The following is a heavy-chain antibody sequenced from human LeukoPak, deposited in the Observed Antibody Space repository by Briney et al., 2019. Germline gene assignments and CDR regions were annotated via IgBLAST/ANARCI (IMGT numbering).Heavy chain of an antibody. J-gene: IGHJ4*02. CDR2: INAGNGNT. D-gene: IGHD3-3*01. Sequence: ASVKVSCKASGYTFTSYAMHWVRQAPGQRLEWMGWINAGNGNTKYSQKFQGRVTITRDTSASTAYMELSSLRSEDTAVYYCARVGYDFWSGYENFDYWGQGTLATVSS. V-gene: IGHV1-3*01. CDR1: GYTFTSYA. CDR3: ARVGYDFWSGYENFDY.